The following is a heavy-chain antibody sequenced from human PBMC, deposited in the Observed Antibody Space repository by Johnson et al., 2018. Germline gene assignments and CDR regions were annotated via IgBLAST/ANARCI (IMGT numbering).Heavy chain of an antibody. CDR2: IYYSGST. CDR1: GGSISSYY. J-gene: IGHJ6*03. D-gene: IGHD2-2*01. V-gene: IGHV4-59*01. CDR3: AGVVPAAIYYYYMDV. Sequence: QVQLQESGPGLVKPSETLSLTCTVSGGSISSYYWSWIRQPPGKGLEWIGYIYYSGSTNYNPSLKSRVTISVDTSKNQFSLKLSSVTAADTAVYYCAGVVPAAIYYYYMDVWGKGTTVTVSS.